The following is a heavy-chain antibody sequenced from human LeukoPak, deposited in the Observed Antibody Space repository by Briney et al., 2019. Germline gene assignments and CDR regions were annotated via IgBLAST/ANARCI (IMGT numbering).Heavy chain of an antibody. J-gene: IGHJ4*02. D-gene: IGHD4-17*01. V-gene: IGHV4-34*01. CDR2: INHSGST. CDR1: GGSFSGYY. CDR3: AHGDYPFDY. Sequence: SETLSLTCAVYGGSFSGYYWSWIRQPPGKGLEWIAEINHSGSTNYNPSLKSRVTISVDTSKNQFSLKLSSVTAADTAVYYCAHGDYPFDYWGQGTLVTVSS.